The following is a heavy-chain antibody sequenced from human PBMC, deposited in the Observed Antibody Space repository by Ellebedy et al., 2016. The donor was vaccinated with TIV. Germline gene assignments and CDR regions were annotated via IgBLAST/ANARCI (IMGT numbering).Heavy chain of an antibody. D-gene: IGHD3-3*01. V-gene: IGHV1-69*04. CDR2: ILPSLDIT. CDR3: ARDDGRITIFGVVSGLDV. Sequence: AASVKVSCKASGGTFSSYAINWVRQAPGQGLEWMGRILPSLDITNYAQKFQGRVTIAAVKSTNTVYMELSSLTFEDTAVYYCARDDGRITIFGVVSGLDVWGQGTTVTVSS. CDR1: GGTFSSYA. J-gene: IGHJ6*02.